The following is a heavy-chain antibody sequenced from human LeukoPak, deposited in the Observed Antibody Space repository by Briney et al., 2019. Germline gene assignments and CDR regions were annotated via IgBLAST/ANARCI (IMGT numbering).Heavy chain of an antibody. CDR1: GFTFSSYW. CDR2: INSDGSST. CDR3: ARDGRAYYYDSSGYYDY. J-gene: IGHJ4*02. D-gene: IGHD3-22*01. V-gene: IGHV3-74*01. Sequence: PGGSQRLSCAASGFTFSSYWMHWVRQAPGKGRVWVSRINSDGSSTSYAHSVKGRFTISRDNAKNTPYLQMNSLRAEDTAVYYCARDGRAYYYDSSGYYDYWGQGTLVTVSS.